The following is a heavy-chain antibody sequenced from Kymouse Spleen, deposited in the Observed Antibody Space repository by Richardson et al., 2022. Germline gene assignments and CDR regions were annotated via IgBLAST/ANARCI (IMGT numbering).Heavy chain of an antibody. V-gene: IGHV3-9*01. CDR1: GFTFDDYA. J-gene: IGHJ6*02. Sequence: EVQLVESGGGLVQPGRSLRLSCAASGFTFDDYAMHWVRQAPGKGLEWVSGISWNSGSIGYADSVKGRFTISRDNAKNSLYLQMNSLRAEDTALYYCAKDSIAAAGNHYYYGMDVWGQGTTVTVSS. CDR3: AKDSIAAAGNHYYYGMDV. D-gene: IGHD6-13*01. CDR2: ISWNSGSI.